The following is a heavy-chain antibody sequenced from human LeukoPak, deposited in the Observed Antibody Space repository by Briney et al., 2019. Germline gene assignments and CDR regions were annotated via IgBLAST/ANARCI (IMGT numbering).Heavy chain of an antibody. D-gene: IGHD3-10*01. CDR1: GFSFSSYW. V-gene: IGHV3-7*01. CDR2: IRQDESER. Sequence: GGSLRLSCEGSGFSFSSYWMTWVRHLPGKGPEWVANIRQDESERYFADSVKGRFTISRDNAKKSVYLHMSSLRAEDTALYYCARLSAYYYGSYFYYYMDVWGKGTTVTVSS. J-gene: IGHJ6*03. CDR3: ARLSAYYYGSYFYYYMDV.